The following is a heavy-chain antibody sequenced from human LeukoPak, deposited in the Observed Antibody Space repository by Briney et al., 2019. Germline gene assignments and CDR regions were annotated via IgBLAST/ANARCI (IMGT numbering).Heavy chain of an antibody. D-gene: IGHD3-10*01. CDR2: FDPEDGET. CDR3: ATGQAGERATPY. J-gene: IGHJ4*02. Sequence: ASVKVSCKVSGYTLTELSMHWVRQAPGKGLEWMGGFDPEDGETIYAQKFQGRVTITEDTSTDTAYMEVSSLRSEETAVYYCATGQAGERATPYWGQGTLVTVSS. CDR1: GYTLTELS. V-gene: IGHV1-24*01.